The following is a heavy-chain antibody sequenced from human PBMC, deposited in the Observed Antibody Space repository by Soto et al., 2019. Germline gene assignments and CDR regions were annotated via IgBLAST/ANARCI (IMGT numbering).Heavy chain of an antibody. CDR1: GFTFSDHY. CDR2: TRNKANSYTT. Sequence: EVQLVESGGGLVQPGGSLRLSCAASGFTFSDHYMDWVRQAPGKGLEWVGRTRNKANSYTTEYAASVRGRFTISRDDSKNSLYLQMNSLKTEDTAVYYCARVSCSSTSCYVGDYWVQGTLVTVSS. CDR3: ARVSCSSTSCYVGDY. V-gene: IGHV3-72*01. D-gene: IGHD2-2*01. J-gene: IGHJ4*02.